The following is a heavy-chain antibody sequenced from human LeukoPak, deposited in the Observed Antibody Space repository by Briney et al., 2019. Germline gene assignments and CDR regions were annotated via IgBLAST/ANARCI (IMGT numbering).Heavy chain of an antibody. CDR1: GFTFSNFA. Sequence: PGRSLRLSCAASGFTFSNFAMHWVRQAPGKGLEWVAVISIDGTRQHYADSVEGRFTISRDSKNTLFVEMNSLRPEDTAVYYCAREGEGSAWSSLDYWGQGTLVTVSS. J-gene: IGHJ4*02. CDR3: AREGEGSAWSSLDY. V-gene: IGHV3-30*04. D-gene: IGHD6-19*01. CDR2: ISIDGTRQ.